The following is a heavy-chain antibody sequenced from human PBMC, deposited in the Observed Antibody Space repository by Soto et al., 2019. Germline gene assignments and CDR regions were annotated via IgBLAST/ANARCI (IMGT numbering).Heavy chain of an antibody. Sequence: QVQLVQSGAEVKKPGASVKVSCKASGYTFTSYAMHWVRQAPGQRLEWMGWINAGNGNTKYSQKFQGRVTITRDTSASTAYMELSRLRSEGTAVYYCAREPLYCSGGSCYSGRFDYFDYWGQGTLVTVSS. D-gene: IGHD2-15*01. V-gene: IGHV1-3*01. CDR2: INAGNGNT. J-gene: IGHJ4*02. CDR3: AREPLYCSGGSCYSGRFDYFDY. CDR1: GYTFTSYA.